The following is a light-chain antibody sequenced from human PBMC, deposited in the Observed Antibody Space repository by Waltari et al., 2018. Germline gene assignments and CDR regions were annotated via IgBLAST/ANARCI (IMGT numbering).Light chain of an antibody. Sequence: QSGLTQPPSVSGAPGQRVTLSCTGSSSNIGAGSDVHWYQLLPGTAPKLLIHGNANRPSGVPDRFSGAKSGTSASLAITGLQTEDEADYYCQSYDSSLSNSVFGGGTKLTVL. V-gene: IGLV1-40*01. CDR3: QSYDSSLSNSV. CDR1: SSNIGAGSD. CDR2: GNA. J-gene: IGLJ2*01.